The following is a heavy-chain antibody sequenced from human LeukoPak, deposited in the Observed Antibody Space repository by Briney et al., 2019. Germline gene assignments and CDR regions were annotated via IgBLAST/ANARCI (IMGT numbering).Heavy chain of an antibody. CDR2: ISSVSTSM. CDR1: GFTFRSYS. V-gene: IGHV3-21*06. Sequence: GGSLRLSCAASGFTFRSYSMKWVRQAPGKGLEWVSSISSVSTSMYYAASVEGRFTISRDNAKNSLYLQMNSLRAEDTAVYYCARDSYACSGESCDYYYYYAMDVWGQGTTVTVSS. J-gene: IGHJ6*02. D-gene: IGHD2-15*01. CDR3: ARDSYACSGESCDYYYYYAMDV.